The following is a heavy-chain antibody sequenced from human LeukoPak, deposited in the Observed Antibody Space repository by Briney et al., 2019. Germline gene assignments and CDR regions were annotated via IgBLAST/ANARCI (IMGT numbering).Heavy chain of an antibody. D-gene: IGHD3-10*02. Sequence: GGSLRLSCAASGFTFSSYGMHWVRQAPGEGLEWVSYISGSGGTIYYADSVKGRFSISRDNAKNSQYLQMDTRRAADTAVYYYAGLGSTMIGGVWGKGTTVTISS. CDR2: ISGSGGTI. CDR3: AGLGSTMIGGV. J-gene: IGHJ6*04. V-gene: IGHV3-48*04. CDR1: GFTFSSYG.